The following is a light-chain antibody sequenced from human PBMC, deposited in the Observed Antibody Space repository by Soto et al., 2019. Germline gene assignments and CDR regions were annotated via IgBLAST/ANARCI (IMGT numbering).Light chain of an antibody. J-gene: IGLJ1*01. CDR1: SGSIASNY. Sequence: NFMLTQPHSVSESPGKTVTISCTRSSGSIASNYVQWYQQRPGSAPTTVIYEDNQRHSGVPDRFSGSIDSSSNSASLTISGLKTEDEADYYCQSYDSSNLYVFGTGTKVTVL. CDR2: EDN. CDR3: QSYDSSNLYV. V-gene: IGLV6-57*03.